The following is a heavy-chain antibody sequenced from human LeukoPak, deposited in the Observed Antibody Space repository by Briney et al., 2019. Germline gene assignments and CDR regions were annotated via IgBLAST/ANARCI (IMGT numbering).Heavy chain of an antibody. CDR1: GFTFSSYG. CDR3: ANKPAGFDP. V-gene: IGHV3-30*02. Sequence: PGGSLRLSCAASGFTFSSYGMHWVRQAPGKGLEWVAFIRPDASKEYHADSVKGRFIISRDNSKKILYLQMNSLRVEDTAVYYCANKPAGFDPWGQGTLVTVSS. J-gene: IGHJ5*02. CDR2: IRPDASKE. D-gene: IGHD1-14*01.